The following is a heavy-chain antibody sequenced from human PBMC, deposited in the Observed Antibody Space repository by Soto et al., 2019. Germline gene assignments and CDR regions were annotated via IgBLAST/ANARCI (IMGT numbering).Heavy chain of an antibody. CDR1: GGSISSSSYY. V-gene: IGHV4-39*01. Sequence: SETLSLTCPFSGGSISSSSYYWGWIRQPPGKGLEWIGSIYYSGSTYYNPSLKSRVTISVDTSKNQFSLKLSSVTAADTAVYYCARQAPAAGKSVLFDYWGQGTLVTVSS. D-gene: IGHD6-13*01. CDR2: IYYSGST. CDR3: ARQAPAAGKSVLFDY. J-gene: IGHJ4*02.